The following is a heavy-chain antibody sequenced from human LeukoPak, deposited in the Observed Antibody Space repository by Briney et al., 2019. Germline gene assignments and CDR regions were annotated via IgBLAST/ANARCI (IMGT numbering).Heavy chain of an antibody. J-gene: IGHJ5*02. CDR1: GGSISSGGYY. V-gene: IGHV4-31*03. Sequence: PSQTLSLTCTVSGGSISSGGYYWSWIRQHPGKGLEWIGYIYYSGSTYYNPSLKSRVTISVDTSKNQFSLKLSSVTAADTAVYHCAAQDVNWFDPWGQGTLVTVSS. CDR3: AAQDVNWFDP. CDR2: IYYSGST. D-gene: IGHD2-15*01.